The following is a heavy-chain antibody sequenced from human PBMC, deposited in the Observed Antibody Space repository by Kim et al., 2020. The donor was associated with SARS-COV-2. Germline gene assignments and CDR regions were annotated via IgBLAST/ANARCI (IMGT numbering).Heavy chain of an antibody. CDR2: IRSKANSYAT. D-gene: IGHD6-13*01. CDR1: GFTFSGSA. V-gene: IGHV3-73*01. CDR3: TRHSGIAAAGMAGYYYGMDV. Sequence: GGSLRLSCAASGFTFSGSAMHWVRQASGKGLEWVGRIRSKANSYATAYAASVKGRFTISRDDSKNTAYLQMNSLKTEDTAVYYCTRHSGIAAAGMAGYYYGMDVWGQGTTVTVSS. J-gene: IGHJ6*02.